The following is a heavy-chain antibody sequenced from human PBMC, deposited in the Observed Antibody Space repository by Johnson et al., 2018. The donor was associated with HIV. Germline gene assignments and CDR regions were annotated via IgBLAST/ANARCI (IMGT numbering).Heavy chain of an antibody. Sequence: QVQLVESGGGVVQPGGSLRLSCAASGFSFSTYDVHWVRQAPGKGLEWVAFIRYDGNNKVYADSVKGRCTISRDNAKNTLYLQMNSLRSEDTAIYYCAKVGLGHRNGFDIWGQGTMVTVSA. CDR2: IRYDGNNK. CDR1: GFSFSTYD. D-gene: IGHD2-15*01. J-gene: IGHJ3*02. CDR3: AKVGLGHRNGFDI. V-gene: IGHV3-30*02.